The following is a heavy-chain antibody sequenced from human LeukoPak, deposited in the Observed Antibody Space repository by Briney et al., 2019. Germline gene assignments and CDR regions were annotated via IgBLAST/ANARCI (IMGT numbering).Heavy chain of an antibody. J-gene: IGHJ4*01. V-gene: IGHV1-18*01. CDR1: GNTFTSYG. D-gene: IGHD3-10*01. CDR3: ASHEIYYGSGSPPNC. Sequence: ASVPETCKASGNTFTSYGISWVRQAPGQGLERMGWISAYNGNTNYAQKLQGRVTMTTDTSTSTAYMELRSLRSDDTAVYYCASHEIYYGSGSPPNCWGHGTLVTVSS. CDR2: ISAYNGNT.